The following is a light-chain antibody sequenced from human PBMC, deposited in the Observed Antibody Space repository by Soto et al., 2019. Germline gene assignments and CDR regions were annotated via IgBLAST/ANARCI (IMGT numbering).Light chain of an antibody. CDR1: QSVSSY. V-gene: IGKV3-11*01. CDR2: DAS. J-gene: IGKJ4*01. CDR3: QKRSNWTLS. Sequence: EIVLTQSPATLSLSPGERATLSCRASQSVSSYLAWYQQKPGQAPRLLIYDASNTATGIPARFSGSGSGTDFTLTISSLEPEDFAVYYCQKRSNWTLSFGGGTKVEIK.